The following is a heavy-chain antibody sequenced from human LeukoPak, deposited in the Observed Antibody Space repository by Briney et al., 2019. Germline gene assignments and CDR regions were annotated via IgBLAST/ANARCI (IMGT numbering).Heavy chain of an antibody. V-gene: IGHV4-61*02. J-gene: IGHJ4*02. CDR1: GGSISSGSYY. CDR3: ASLVVPAGCFDY. D-gene: IGHD2-2*01. CDR2: IYTSGST. Sequence: PSQTPSLTCTVSGGSISSGSYYWSWIRQPAGKGLEWIGRIYTSGSTNYNPSLKSRVTISVETSKNQFSLKLSSVTAADTAVYYCASLVVPAGCFDYWGQGTLVTVSS.